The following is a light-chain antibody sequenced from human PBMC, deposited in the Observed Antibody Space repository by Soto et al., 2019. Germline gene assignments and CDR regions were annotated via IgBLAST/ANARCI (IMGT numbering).Light chain of an antibody. J-gene: IGKJ2*01. Sequence: DIQMTQSPSTLSASIGDRVTLTCRASQSLTGRLAWYQQKPGRPPKLLIYDVSNLESGVPSRFSGSESVTNFTLTISSLRPDDFATFYCQQYKVYPYTFGQGTRLDI. CDR1: QSLTGR. V-gene: IGKV1-5*01. CDR3: QQYKVYPYT. CDR2: DVS.